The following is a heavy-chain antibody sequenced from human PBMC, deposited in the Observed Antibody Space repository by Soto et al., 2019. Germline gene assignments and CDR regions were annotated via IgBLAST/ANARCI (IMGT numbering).Heavy chain of an antibody. CDR2: IIPILGIA. CDR1: GGTFSSYT. Sequence: GASVKVSCKASGGTFSSYTISWVRQAPGQGLEWMGRIIPILGIANYAQKFQGRVTITADKSTSTAYMELSSLRSEDTAVYYCAILRASYYYGSGVGAFDIWGQGTMVTVS. D-gene: IGHD3-10*01. V-gene: IGHV1-69*02. CDR3: AILRASYYYGSGVGAFDI. J-gene: IGHJ3*02.